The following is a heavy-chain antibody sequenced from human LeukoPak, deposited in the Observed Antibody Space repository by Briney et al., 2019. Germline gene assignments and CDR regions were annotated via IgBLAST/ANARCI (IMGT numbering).Heavy chain of an antibody. CDR1: GGTFSSYA. V-gene: IGHV1-69*05. D-gene: IGHD3-3*01. CDR3: AREDYTLPSNYYYYMDV. J-gene: IGHJ6*03. Sequence: SVKVSCKASGGTFSSYAISWVRQAPGQGLEWMGGIIPIFGTASYAQKFQGRVTITTDESTSTAYMELSSLRSEDTAVYYCAREDYTLPSNYYYYMDVWGKGTTVTVSS. CDR2: IIPIFGTA.